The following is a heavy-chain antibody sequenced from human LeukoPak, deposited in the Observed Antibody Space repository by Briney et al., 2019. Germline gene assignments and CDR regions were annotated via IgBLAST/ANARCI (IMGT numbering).Heavy chain of an antibody. CDR3: ARSSIPGIAAAGMDY. D-gene: IGHD6-13*01. CDR2: VRAYNGNK. J-gene: IGHJ4*02. Sequence: ASVKASCKASGYTFTSYGIRGVRQAPGHGLEWMGWVRAYNGNKNYEQKLQGRVTMTTDTSTSTAYMELRSLRSDDTAVYYCARSSIPGIAAAGMDYWGQGTLVTVSS. V-gene: IGHV1-18*01. CDR1: GYTFTSYG.